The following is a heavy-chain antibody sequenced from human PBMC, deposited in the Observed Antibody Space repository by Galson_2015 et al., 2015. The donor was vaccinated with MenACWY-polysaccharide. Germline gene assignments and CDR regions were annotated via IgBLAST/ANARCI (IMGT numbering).Heavy chain of an antibody. J-gene: IGHJ4*02. CDR3: AKLVGAAADPIIDY. V-gene: IGHV3-23*01. D-gene: IGHD6-13*01. Sequence: SLRLSCAASGLTFSSYAMSWVRQAPGKGLEWVSAISGSGGSTYYADSVKGRFTISRDNSKNTLYLQMNSLRAEDTAVYYCAKLVGAAADPIIDYWGQGTLVTVSS. CDR2: ISGSGGST. CDR1: GLTFSSYA.